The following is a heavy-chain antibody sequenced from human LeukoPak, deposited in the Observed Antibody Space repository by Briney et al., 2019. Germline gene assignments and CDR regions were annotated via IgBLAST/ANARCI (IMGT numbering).Heavy chain of an antibody. Sequence: GGSLRLSCAASGFTFSSYAMSWVRQAPGRGLEWVSSASGSGGSTYYADSVKGRFTISRDNSKNTLYLQMNSLRAEDTAVYYCAKVGGPPTKYYYYYGMDVWGQGTTVTVSS. CDR1: GFTFSSYA. J-gene: IGHJ6*02. CDR3: AKVGGPPTKYYYYYGMDV. CDR2: ASGSGGST. D-gene: IGHD2-15*01. V-gene: IGHV3-23*01.